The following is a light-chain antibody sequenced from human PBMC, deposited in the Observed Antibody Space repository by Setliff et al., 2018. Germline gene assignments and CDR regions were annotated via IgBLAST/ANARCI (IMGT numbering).Light chain of an antibody. CDR2: EVN. Sequence: QSVLTQPPSASGSPGQSVTISCTGTSSDIGGYNYVSWYQQHPGKAPKLMIYEVNKRPSGVPDRFSGSKSGNTASLTVSGLQDEDEADYYCSSYAGSRNFYVFGTGTKGTVL. CDR1: SSDIGGYNY. CDR3: SSYAGSRNFYV. V-gene: IGLV2-8*01. J-gene: IGLJ1*01.